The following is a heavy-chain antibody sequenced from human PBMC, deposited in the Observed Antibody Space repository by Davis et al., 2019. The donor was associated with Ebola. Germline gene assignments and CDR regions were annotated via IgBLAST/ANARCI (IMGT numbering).Heavy chain of an antibody. Sequence: GESLKISCKDSGNSFASHWIGWVRQLPGKGLEWMGIIYTGDSDTRYSPSFRGQVTISADKSISTAYLQWSSLKASDTAMYYCARHHLPAAGIDYWGQGTLVTVSS. CDR2: IYTGDSDT. V-gene: IGHV5-51*01. D-gene: IGHD6-13*01. J-gene: IGHJ4*02. CDR1: GNSFASHW. CDR3: ARHHLPAAGIDY.